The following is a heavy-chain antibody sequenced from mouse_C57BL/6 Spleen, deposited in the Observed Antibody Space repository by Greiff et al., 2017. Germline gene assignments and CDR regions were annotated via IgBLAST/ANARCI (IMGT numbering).Heavy chain of an antibody. CDR2: ITPSYGTT. CDR1: GYTFTVYR. J-gene: IGHJ2*01. CDR3: ARNAYYGSRYYVDY. Sequence: VQLQQSGPELLKPGASVTMSCKATGYTFTVYRMHWVKQRNGNSLEWIGVITPSYGTTSYNQKFKGKATLTAVPSSSTAYMELNSLTAEDSAVYYCARNAYYGSRYYVDYWGQGTTRTGSS. V-gene: IGHV1-39*01. D-gene: IGHD1-1*01.